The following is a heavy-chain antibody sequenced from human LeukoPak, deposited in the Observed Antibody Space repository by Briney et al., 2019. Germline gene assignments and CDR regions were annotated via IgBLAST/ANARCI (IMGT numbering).Heavy chain of an antibody. J-gene: IGHJ5*02. D-gene: IGHD5-12*01. V-gene: IGHV4-59*01. CDR1: GGSISSYY. Sequence: SETLSLTCTVSGGSISSYYWNWIRQPPGKGLEGIGYTYYSWSTNYNPSLKSRVTISVDTSKNQFSLKLSSVTAADADVYYCARGSQWLVPWGQGTLVTVSS. CDR3: ARGSQWLVP. CDR2: TYYSWST.